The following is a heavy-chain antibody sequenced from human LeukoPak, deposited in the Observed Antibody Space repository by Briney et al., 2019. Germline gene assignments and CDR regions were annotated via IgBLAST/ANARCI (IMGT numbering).Heavy chain of an antibody. J-gene: IGHJ4*02. V-gene: IGHV3-43D*03. CDR3: VKDKVSDSGWYEGLF. CDR2: ISWDGGRI. Sequence: GGSLRLSCAASGFTFDDYAMHWVRQAPGKGLECVSLISWDGGRIHYADSVKGRFIISRDNSKNSLYLQMNSLRAEDTALYYCVKDKVSDSGWYEGLFWGQGTQVTVSS. D-gene: IGHD6-19*01. CDR1: GFTFDDYA.